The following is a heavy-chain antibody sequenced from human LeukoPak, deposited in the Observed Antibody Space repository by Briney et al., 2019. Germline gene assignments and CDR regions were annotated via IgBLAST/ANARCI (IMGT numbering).Heavy chain of an antibody. CDR2: ISSSGSTI. D-gene: IGHD6-19*01. J-gene: IGHJ4*02. CDR3: ARDHYSSGIILPSHSGVWRFDY. CDR1: GFTFSDYY. V-gene: IGHV3-11*01. Sequence: GGSLRLSCAASGFTFSDYYMSWIRQAPGKGLEWVSYISSSGSTIYYADSVKGRFTISRDNAKNSLYLQMNSLRAEDTAVYYCARDHYSSGIILPSHSGVWRFDYWGQGTLVTVSS.